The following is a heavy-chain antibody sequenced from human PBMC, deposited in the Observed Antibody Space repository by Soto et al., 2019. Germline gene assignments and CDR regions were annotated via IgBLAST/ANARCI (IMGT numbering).Heavy chain of an antibody. Sequence: EVQVLATGGGLIQTGGSLRLSCAASGFTVNSNDISWVRQAPGEGLQWVSITNTGGTTYYADSVKGRFTVSRDNSKNTLYLRMNSLRAEDTAVYYCAKGDVFILAVWGQGTTVSVSS. V-gene: IGHV3-53*02. CDR1: GFTVNSND. J-gene: IGHJ6*02. CDR3: AKGDVFILAV. CDR2: TNTGGTT. D-gene: IGHD1-26*01.